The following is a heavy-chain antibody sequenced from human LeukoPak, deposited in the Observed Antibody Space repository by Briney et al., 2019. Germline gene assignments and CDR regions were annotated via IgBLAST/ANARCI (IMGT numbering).Heavy chain of an antibody. V-gene: IGHV3-23*01. CDR1: GFTFSSYA. J-gene: IGHJ5*02. CDR3: AKDPPGGSFRRGWFDP. CDR2: ISGSGGST. D-gene: IGHD2-15*01. Sequence: PGGSLRLSCAASGFTFSSYAMSWVRQAPGKGLEWVSAISGSGGSTYYADSVKGRFTISRDNSKNTLYLQMNSLRAEDTAVYYCAKDPPGGSFRRGWFDPWGQGTLVTVSS.